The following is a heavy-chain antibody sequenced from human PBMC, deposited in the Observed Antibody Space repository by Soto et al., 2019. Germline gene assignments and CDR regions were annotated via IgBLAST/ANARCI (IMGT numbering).Heavy chain of an antibody. Sequence: RLSCAASGFTFDDYAMHWVRQAPGKGLEWVSGISWNSGSIGYADSVKGRFTISRGNAKKSLYLQMNSLRAEDTASYYCAKAYYDSSGDGAFDIWGQGTMVTVS. CDR2: ISWNSGSI. CDR1: GFTFDDYA. J-gene: IGHJ3*02. CDR3: AKAYYDSSGDGAFDI. V-gene: IGHV3-9*01. D-gene: IGHD3-22*01.